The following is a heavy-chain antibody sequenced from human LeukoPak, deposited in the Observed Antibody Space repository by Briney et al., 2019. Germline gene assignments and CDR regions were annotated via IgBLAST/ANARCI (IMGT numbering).Heavy chain of an antibody. CDR1: GFTFSRYS. J-gene: IGHJ4*02. Sequence: GGSLRLSCAASGFTFSRYSMNWVRQAPGKGLEWVSVIYSGGSTYYADSVKGRFTISRDNAKNTVHLQMNSLRVEDTAIYFCAGAYSAYDPFDYWGQGILVTVSS. V-gene: IGHV3-66*01. CDR2: IYSGGST. D-gene: IGHD5-12*01. CDR3: AGAYSAYDPFDY.